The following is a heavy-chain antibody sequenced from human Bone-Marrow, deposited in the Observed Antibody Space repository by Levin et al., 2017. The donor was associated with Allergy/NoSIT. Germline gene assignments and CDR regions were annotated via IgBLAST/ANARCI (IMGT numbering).Heavy chain of an antibody. D-gene: IGHD1-26*01. CDR3: ARSGKWEPAYYYYGMDV. V-gene: IGHV3-7*01. Sequence: QAGGSLRLSCAASGFTFSSYWMSWVRQAPGKGLEWVANIKQDGSEKYYVDSVKGRFTISRDNAKNSLYLQMNSLRAEDTAVYYCARSGKWEPAYYYYGMDVWGQGTTVTVSS. CDR2: IKQDGSEK. J-gene: IGHJ6*02. CDR1: GFTFSSYW.